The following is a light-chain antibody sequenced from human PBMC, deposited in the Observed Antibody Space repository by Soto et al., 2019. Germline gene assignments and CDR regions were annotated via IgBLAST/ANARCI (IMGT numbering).Light chain of an antibody. CDR2: DAS. CDR1: QSISSW. CDR3: QQYNSYPCT. V-gene: IGKV1-5*01. J-gene: IGKJ1*01. Sequence: DIQMTQSPSTLSASVGDRVTITCRASQSISSWLAWYQQKPGKAPKLMIYDASSLQSGVPATFSGSGSGNEFTRTISSLHPDDFATYYCQQYNSYPCTFGQGTKVEIK.